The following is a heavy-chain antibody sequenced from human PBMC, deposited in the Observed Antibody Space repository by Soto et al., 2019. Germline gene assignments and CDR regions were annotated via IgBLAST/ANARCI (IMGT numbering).Heavy chain of an antibody. J-gene: IGHJ4*02. V-gene: IGHV4-30-2*01. CDR1: GGSISSGGYS. CDR3: SSSHRDYFAF. CDR2: IYHSGST. Sequence: SETLSLTCAVSGGSISSGGYSWSWIRQPPGKGLEWIGYIYHSGSTYYNPSLKSRVTISVDRSKNQFSLKLSSVTAADTAVYYCSSSHRDYFAFWGRGTFVPVSS.